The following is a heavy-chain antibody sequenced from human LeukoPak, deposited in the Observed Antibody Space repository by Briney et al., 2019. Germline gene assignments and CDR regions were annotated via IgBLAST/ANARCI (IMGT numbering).Heavy chain of an antibody. Sequence: ASVKVSCKASGYTFTGYCMHWVRQAPGQGLEWMGWINPNSGGTNYAQKFQGRVTMTRDTSISTAYMELSRLRSDDTAVYYCARVGDTAMVIWYFDLWGRGTLVTVSS. CDR1: GYTFTGYC. J-gene: IGHJ2*01. V-gene: IGHV1-2*02. D-gene: IGHD5-18*01. CDR2: INPNSGGT. CDR3: ARVGDTAMVIWYFDL.